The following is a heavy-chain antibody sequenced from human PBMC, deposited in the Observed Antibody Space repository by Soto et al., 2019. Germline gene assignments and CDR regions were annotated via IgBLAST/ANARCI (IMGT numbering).Heavy chain of an antibody. CDR3: ARKLARGYYFGDDY. CDR1: GYIFTTYP. Sequence: QVQLVQSGAEVKKPGASVKVSCKASGYIFTTYPISWVRQAPGQGLEWVGWISTYNGNTDSAQKFQGRVTMTTDTSTSTAYMELRSLRSDDTAVYYCARKLARGYYFGDDYWGQGTLVTVSS. V-gene: IGHV1-18*01. D-gene: IGHD3-22*01. CDR2: ISTYNGNT. J-gene: IGHJ4*02.